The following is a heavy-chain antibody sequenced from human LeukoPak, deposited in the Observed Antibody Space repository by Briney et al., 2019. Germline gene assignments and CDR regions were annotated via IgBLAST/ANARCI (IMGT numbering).Heavy chain of an antibody. CDR3: ARAKLYYYDSSGYYSGFDY. V-gene: IGHV3-48*03. J-gene: IGHJ4*02. CDR2: ISSSGNTI. Sequence: PGGFLRLSCAASGFTFSSYEMNWVRQAPGKGLEWVSYISSSGNTIYYADSVKGRFTISRDNAKNSLYLQMNSLRAEDTAVYYCARAKLYYYDSSGYYSGFDYWGQGTLVTVSS. CDR1: GFTFSSYE. D-gene: IGHD3-22*01.